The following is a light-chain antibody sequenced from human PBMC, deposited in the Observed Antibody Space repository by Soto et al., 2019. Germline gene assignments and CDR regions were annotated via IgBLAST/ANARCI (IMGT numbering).Light chain of an antibody. V-gene: IGKV3-20*01. J-gene: IGKJ5*01. Sequence: EIVMTQSPATLSVSQGEIATLYFSASQSVISNLAWYQQKPGQAPRLLIYGASSRATGIPDRFSGGGSGTDFTLTISRLEPEDFAVYYCQHYGSSPPITFGQGTRLEI. CDR1: QSVISN. CDR3: QHYGSSPPIT. CDR2: GAS.